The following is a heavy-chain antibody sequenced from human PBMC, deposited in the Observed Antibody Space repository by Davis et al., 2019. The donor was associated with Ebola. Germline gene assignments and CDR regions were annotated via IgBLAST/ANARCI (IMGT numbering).Heavy chain of an antibody. D-gene: IGHD6-6*01. CDR2: INPNSGGT. J-gene: IGHJ6*02. CDR3: ARGGRVGSSSPLDV. V-gene: IGHV1-2*04. Sequence: ASVKVSCKASGYTFTGYYMHWVRQAPGQGLEWMGWINPNSGGTNYAQKFQGWVTMTRDTPISTAYMELSRLRSDETAVYYCARGGRVGSSSPLDVWGQGTTVTVSS. CDR1: GYTFTGYY.